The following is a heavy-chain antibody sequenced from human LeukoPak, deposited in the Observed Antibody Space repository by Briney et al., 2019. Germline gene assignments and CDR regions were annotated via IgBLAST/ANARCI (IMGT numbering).Heavy chain of an antibody. D-gene: IGHD3-9*01. V-gene: IGHV3-30-3*01. J-gene: IGHJ4*02. CDR3: ARSGEELVNGDFDY. CDR2: ISYDGSNK. CDR1: GFTFSSYA. Sequence: GGSLRLSCAASGFTFSSYAMHWVRQAPGKGLERVAVISYDGSNKYYADSVKGRFTISRDNSKNTLYLQMNSLRAEDTAVYYCARSGEELVNGDFDYWGQGTLVTVSS.